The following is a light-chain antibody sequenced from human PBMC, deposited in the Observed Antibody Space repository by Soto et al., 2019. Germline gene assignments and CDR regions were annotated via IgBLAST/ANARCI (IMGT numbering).Light chain of an antibody. CDR1: QSGLYSSNNKNY. J-gene: IGKJ2*01. CDR2: WAS. CDR3: QQYSNTPQG. V-gene: IGKV4-1*01. Sequence: DIVMTQSPDSLAVSLGERATINCKSSQSGLYSSNNKNYLAWYQQKPGQPPKLLIYWASTRESGVPDRFSGSGSGTDSTPTITSLQADDVAEYYCQQYSNTPQGFVQGTKLEIK.